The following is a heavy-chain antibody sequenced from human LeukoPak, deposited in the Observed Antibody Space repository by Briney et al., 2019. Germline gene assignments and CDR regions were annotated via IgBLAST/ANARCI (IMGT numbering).Heavy chain of an antibody. J-gene: IGHJ5*02. CDR2: ISAYNGNT. CDR1: GYTFTSYG. V-gene: IGHV1-18*01. D-gene: IGHD3-22*01. Sequence: ASVKVSCKASGYTFTSYGISWVRQAPGQGLEWMGWISAYNGNTNYAQKLQGRVTMTTDTSTSTAYMELRSLRSDDTAVCYCARESVYYDSSGYSGWFDPWGQGTLVTVSS. CDR3: ARESVYYDSSGYSGWFDP.